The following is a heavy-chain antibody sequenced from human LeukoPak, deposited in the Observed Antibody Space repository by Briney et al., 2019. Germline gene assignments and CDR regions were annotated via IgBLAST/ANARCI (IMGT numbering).Heavy chain of an antibody. CDR3: ARRTRDGVVVITKKWEA. CDR2: ICYSRST. Sequence: PSETLSLTCTVSGGSISSSSDCWGWIRQPPGKGLEWIASICYSRSTYSHPTLKSRVTISVDPYTNPFSLKMCSVSAADTAVYYCARRTRDGVVVITKKWEAWGPGTLVTVSS. D-gene: IGHD3-22*01. CDR1: GGSISSSSDC. V-gene: IGHV4-39*01. J-gene: IGHJ5*02.